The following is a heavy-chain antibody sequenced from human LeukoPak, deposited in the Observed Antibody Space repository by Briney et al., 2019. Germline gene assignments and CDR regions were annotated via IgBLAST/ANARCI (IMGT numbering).Heavy chain of an antibody. J-gene: IGHJ5*02. CDR2: INPNNGGA. CDR1: GYTFTAYY. V-gene: IGHV1-2*02. D-gene: IGHD3-10*01. CDR3: ARGSYYNENWFDL. Sequence: GASVKVSCKASGYTFTAYYIHWVRQAPGQGLEWMGWINPNNGGANYVQKFQGRVTMTRDTSISTAYMELSRLRSDDTAVYYCARGSYYNENWFDLWGQGTLVTVSS.